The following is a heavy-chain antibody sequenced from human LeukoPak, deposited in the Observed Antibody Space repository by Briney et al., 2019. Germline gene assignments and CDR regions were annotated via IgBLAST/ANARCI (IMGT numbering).Heavy chain of an antibody. CDR2: ISGSGGST. V-gene: IGHV3-23*01. D-gene: IGHD3-22*01. J-gene: IGHJ4*02. Sequence: GGSLRLSCAASGFTFSSYGMSWVRQAPGKGLEWVSAISGSGGSTYYADSVKGRFTISRDNSKNTLYLQMNSLRAEDTAVYYCAKLYDSSGYYVYYFDYWGQGTLVTVSS. CDR3: AKLYDSSGYYVYYFDY. CDR1: GFTFSSYG.